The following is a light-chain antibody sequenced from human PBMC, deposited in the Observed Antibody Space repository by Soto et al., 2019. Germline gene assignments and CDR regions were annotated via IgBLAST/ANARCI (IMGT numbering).Light chain of an antibody. CDR3: MQALQSPHT. CDR1: QSLLQSNGYNY. J-gene: IGKJ2*01. CDR2: LGS. V-gene: IGKV2-28*01. Sequence: DIVMTQPPFSQPVTLGEPASISCRSSQSLLQSNGYNYLDWYLQKPGQSPHLLLYLGSNRASGVPARFSGTGCGTDFTLQISRVEADDVGVYYCMQALQSPHTFGQGTKLDIK.